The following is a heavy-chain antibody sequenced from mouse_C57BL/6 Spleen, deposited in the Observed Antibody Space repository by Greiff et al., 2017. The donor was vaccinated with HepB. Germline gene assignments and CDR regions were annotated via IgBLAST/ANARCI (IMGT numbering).Heavy chain of an antibody. CDR1: GYTFTSYW. CDR3: ASAYSNYWFAY. D-gene: IGHD2-5*01. V-gene: IGHV1-69*01. Sequence: VQLQQPGAELVMPGASVKLSCKASGYTFTSYWMHWVKQRPGQGLEWIGEIDPSDSYTNYNQKFKGKSTLTVDKSSSTAYMQLSSLTSEDSAVYYCASAYSNYWFAYWGQGTLVTVSA. J-gene: IGHJ3*01. CDR2: IDPSDSYT.